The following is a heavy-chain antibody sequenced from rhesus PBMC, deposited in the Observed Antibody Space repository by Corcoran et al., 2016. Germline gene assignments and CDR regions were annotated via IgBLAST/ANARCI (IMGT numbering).Heavy chain of an antibody. Sequence: QLQLQESGPGLVKPSVTLSVTCAVSGGSISSSYWSWIRQAPGKGLELIGNIYGSGSSPNYNPSLNSRVTLSVDTAKTQLSLKLSSVTAADAAVYYCASYSGSWNGNYFDYWGQGVLVTVSS. CDR1: GGSISSSY. V-gene: IGHV4-169*02. CDR2: IYGSGSSP. CDR3: ASYSGSWNGNYFDY. J-gene: IGHJ4*01. D-gene: IGHD6-25*01.